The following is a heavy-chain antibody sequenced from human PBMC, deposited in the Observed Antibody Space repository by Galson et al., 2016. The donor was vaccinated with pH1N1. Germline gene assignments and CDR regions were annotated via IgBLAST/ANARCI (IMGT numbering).Heavy chain of an antibody. CDR3: ARLGIPATIDYHYYMDV. J-gene: IGHJ6*03. Sequence: QSGAEVKKPGESLKISCKGTGYSFSTYWIAWVRQMPGEGLEWMGIIYPGDSDTRYSPSFQGQVTISADKSINAAYLQWSSLQASDTAMYFCARLGIPATIDYHYYMDVWGKGTTVTVSS. V-gene: IGHV5-51*01. D-gene: IGHD2-2*01. CDR2: IYPGDSDT. CDR1: GYSFSTYW.